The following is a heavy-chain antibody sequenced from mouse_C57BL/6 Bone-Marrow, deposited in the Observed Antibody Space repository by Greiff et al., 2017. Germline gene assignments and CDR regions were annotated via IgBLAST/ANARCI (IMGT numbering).Heavy chain of an antibody. V-gene: IGHV1-50*01. D-gene: IGHD1-1*01. CDR3: SSESPITTVVATGDY. J-gene: IGHJ2*01. CDR2: IDPGDSYT. CDR1: GYTFTSYW. Sequence: QVQLQESGAELVKPGASVKLSCKASGYTFTSYWMQWVKQRPGQGLEWIGEIDPGDSYTNYTQKVKGKATLTVDTSSSTAYMQLRSLTSEASAVYYCSSESPITTVVATGDYWGQGTTLTVSS.